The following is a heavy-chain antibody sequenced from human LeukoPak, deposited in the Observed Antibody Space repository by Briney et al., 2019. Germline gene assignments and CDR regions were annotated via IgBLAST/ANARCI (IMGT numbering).Heavy chain of an antibody. CDR2: INPSGGST. D-gene: IGHD6-19*01. V-gene: IGHV1-46*01. CDR3: AREVSSGWYVAGY. CDR1: GYTFTSYG. Sequence: ASVKVSCKASGYTFTSYGISWVRQAPGQGLEWMGIINPSGGSTSYAQKFQGRVTTTRDTSTSTVYMELSSLRSEDTAVYYCAREVSSGWYVAGYWGQGTLVTVSS. J-gene: IGHJ4*02.